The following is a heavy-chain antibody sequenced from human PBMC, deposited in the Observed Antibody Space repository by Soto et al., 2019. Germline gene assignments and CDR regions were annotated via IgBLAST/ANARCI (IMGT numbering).Heavy chain of an antibody. CDR1: GGTFSSYA. D-gene: IGHD5-18*01. CDR2: IIPIFGTA. Sequence: SVKVSCKASGGTFSSYAISWVRQAPGQGLEWMGGIIPIFGTANYAQKFQGRVTITADESTSTAYMELSSLRSEDTAVYYCASVNSYGYAGMFYYFDYWGQGTLVTVSS. J-gene: IGHJ4*02. CDR3: ASVNSYGYAGMFYYFDY. V-gene: IGHV1-69*13.